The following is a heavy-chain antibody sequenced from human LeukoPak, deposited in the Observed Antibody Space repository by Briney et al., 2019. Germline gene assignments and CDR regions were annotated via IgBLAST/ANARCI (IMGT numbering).Heavy chain of an antibody. V-gene: IGHV3-48*04. CDR3: ARESPHCSGVSCFFDY. CDR1: GFTFSSYG. CDR2: ITSSGRTR. J-gene: IGHJ4*02. Sequence: GRSLRLSCAASGFTFSSYGMHWVRQAPGKGLEWVSYITSSGRTRYYADSVKGRFTLSRDNAKNSLYLQMNSLRAEDTAIYYCARESPHCSGVSCFFDYWGQGTLVTVSS. D-gene: IGHD2-15*01.